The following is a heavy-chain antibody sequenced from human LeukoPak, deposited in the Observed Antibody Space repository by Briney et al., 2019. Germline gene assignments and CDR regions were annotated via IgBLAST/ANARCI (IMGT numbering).Heavy chain of an antibody. J-gene: IGHJ4*02. CDR2: IKQDGSEK. V-gene: IGHV3-7*01. Sequence: PGGSLRLSCAASGFTFSSYWMSWVRQAPGKGLEWVANIKQDGSEKYYVDSVKGRFTISRDNAKNSLYLQMNSLRAEDTAVYYCARMAADFWSGYYTGEKGSHFDYWGQGTLVTVSS. D-gene: IGHD3-3*01. CDR1: GFTFSSYW. CDR3: ARMAADFWSGYYTGEKGSHFDY.